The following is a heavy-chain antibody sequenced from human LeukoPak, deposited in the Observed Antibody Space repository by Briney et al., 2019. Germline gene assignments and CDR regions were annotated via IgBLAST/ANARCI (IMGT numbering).Heavy chain of an antibody. V-gene: IGHV1-2*02. J-gene: IGHJ4*02. Sequence: ASVKVSCKASGYTFTGYYMHWVRQAPGQGLEWMGWINPNSGGTNYAQKFQGRVTMTRDTSISTAYMELSRLRSDDTAVYYCARGPEAAAGTGGLGYWGQGTLVTVSS. CDR3: ARGPEAAAGTGGLGY. CDR1: GYTFTGYY. CDR2: INPNSGGT. D-gene: IGHD6-13*01.